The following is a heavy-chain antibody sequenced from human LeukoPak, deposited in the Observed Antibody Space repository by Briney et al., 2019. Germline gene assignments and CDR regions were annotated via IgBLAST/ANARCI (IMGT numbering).Heavy chain of an antibody. CDR3: AKNVLLWFGELSTNNWFDP. V-gene: IGHV4-39*01. Sequence: KTSETLSLTCTVSGGSISSSSYYWGWIRQPPGKGLEWFGSIYYSGSTYYNPSLKSRVTISVDTSKNQFSLNLSSVTAADTAVYYCAKNVLLWFGELSTNNWFDPWGQGTLVTVSS. CDR1: GGSISSSSYY. J-gene: IGHJ5*02. CDR2: IYYSGST. D-gene: IGHD3-10*01.